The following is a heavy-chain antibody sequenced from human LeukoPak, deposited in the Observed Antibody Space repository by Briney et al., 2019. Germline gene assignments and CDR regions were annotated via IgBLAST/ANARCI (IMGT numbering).Heavy chain of an antibody. J-gene: IGHJ4*02. CDR1: GFTLSSYW. V-gene: IGHV3-7*01. Sequence: GSLRLSCAASGFTLSSYWMSWVRQAPGKGLEWVANIKQDGSEKYYVDSVKGRFTISRDNAKNSLYLQMNSLRAGDTAVYYCARVVAGYYFDYWGQGTLVTASS. D-gene: IGHD6-19*01. CDR3: ARVVAGYYFDY. CDR2: IKQDGSEK.